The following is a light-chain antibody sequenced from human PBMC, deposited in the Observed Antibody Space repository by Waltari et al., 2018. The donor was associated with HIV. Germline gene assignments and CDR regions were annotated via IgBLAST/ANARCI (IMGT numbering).Light chain of an antibody. J-gene: IGLJ2*01. Sequence: QSVLTQPPSASGTPGQRVTISCSGSSSNIGGNSVSWYQQLPETAPKLLIYRNNQRPSGVPERFAGSKSGTSASMAISGLRSEDEADYYCASWDDSLSGYVVFGGGTKLTVL. V-gene: IGLV1-47*01. CDR1: SSNIGGNS. CDR3: ASWDDSLSGYVV. CDR2: RNN.